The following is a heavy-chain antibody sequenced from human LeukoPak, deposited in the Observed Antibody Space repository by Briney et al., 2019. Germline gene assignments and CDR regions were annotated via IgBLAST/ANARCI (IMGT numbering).Heavy chain of an antibody. CDR2: IRYDGSNK. J-gene: IGHJ5*02. CDR3: AKDFTGNDYGDYVGH. D-gene: IGHD4-17*01. V-gene: IGHV3-30*02. Sequence: GGSLRLSCAASGFTFSSYGMHWVRQAPGKGLEWVAFIRYDGSNKYYADSVKGRFTISRDNSKNTLYLQMNSLRAEDTAVYYCAKDFTGNDYGDYVGHWGQGTLVTVSS. CDR1: GFTFSSYG.